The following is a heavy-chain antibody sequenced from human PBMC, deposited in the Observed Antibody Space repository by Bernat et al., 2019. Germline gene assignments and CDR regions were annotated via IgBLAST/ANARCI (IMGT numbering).Heavy chain of an antibody. CDR1: GYTFTSYG. CDR2: ISAYNGNT. D-gene: IGHD5-24*01. CDR3: ARDRAFEMATTDAFDI. Sequence: QVQLVQSGAEVKKPGASVKVSCKASGYTFTSYGISWVRQAPGQGLEWTGWISAYNGNTNYAQKLQGRVTMTTDTSTSTAYMELRGLRSDDTAVYYCARDRAFEMATTDAFDIWGQGTMVTVSS. V-gene: IGHV1-18*01. J-gene: IGHJ3*02.